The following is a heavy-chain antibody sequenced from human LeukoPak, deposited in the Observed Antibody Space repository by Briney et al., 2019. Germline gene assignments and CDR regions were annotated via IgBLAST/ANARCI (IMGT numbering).Heavy chain of an antibody. D-gene: IGHD2-15*01. V-gene: IGHV4-4*09. CDR3: ARQRCSGGSSYRMDQRYYMDV. CDR2: IYIVVMT. J-gene: IGHJ6*03. Sequence: AEIRRFPFTLLGDAINDPDWAWIRRCPGEGLEGIAYIYIVVMTNYNPTLKNRVNISIDTSKSPFSLKLTSVTAADPGVYYYARQRCSGGSSYRMDQRYYMDVWGQGTTVTVSS. CDR1: GDAINDPD.